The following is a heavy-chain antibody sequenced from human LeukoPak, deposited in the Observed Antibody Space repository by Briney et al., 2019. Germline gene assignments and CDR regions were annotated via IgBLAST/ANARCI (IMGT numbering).Heavy chain of an antibody. J-gene: IGHJ4*02. Sequence: PSETLPLTCAVYGGSFSGYYWSWIRQPPGKGLEWIGEINHSGSTNYNPSLKSRVTISVDTSKNQFSLKLSSVTAADTAVYYCAKVSIVATITGGDYWGQGTLVTVSS. V-gene: IGHV4-34*01. D-gene: IGHD5-12*01. CDR3: AKVSIVATITGGDY. CDR1: GGSFSGYY. CDR2: INHSGST.